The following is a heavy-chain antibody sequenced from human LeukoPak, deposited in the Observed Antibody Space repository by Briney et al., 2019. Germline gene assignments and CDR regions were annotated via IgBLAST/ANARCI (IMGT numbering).Heavy chain of an antibody. V-gene: IGHV2-5*02. CDR2: IYCDDDE. CDR3: ARLPYTSTWHPSFDY. D-gene: IGHD2-2*02. Sequence: ESGPTLVNPTQTLTLTCTFSGFSLSTTGVGVGWIRQPPGKALEWLALIYCDDDERYSPSLKSRLTLTKDTSKNQVVLTMTNMDPVDTATYYCARLPYTSTWHPSFDYWGQGTLVTVSS. CDR1: GFSLSTTGVG. J-gene: IGHJ4*02.